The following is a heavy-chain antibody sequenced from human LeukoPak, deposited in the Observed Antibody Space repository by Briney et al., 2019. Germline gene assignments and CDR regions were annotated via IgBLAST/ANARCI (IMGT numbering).Heavy chain of an antibody. D-gene: IGHD5-18*01. V-gene: IGHV3-21*01. CDR3: VRADAKKTAMVDY. J-gene: IGHJ4*02. CDR1: VYPFSRYS. CDR2: ISGSSSYI. Sequence: GGSLRLSCAPSVYPFSRYSMNWVREAPGKGLEWVSAISGSSSYIYYADSVKGRFTISRDNAKNSLYLQMNSLRVEHTAVYYCVRADAKKTAMVDYWGRGTLVAVSS.